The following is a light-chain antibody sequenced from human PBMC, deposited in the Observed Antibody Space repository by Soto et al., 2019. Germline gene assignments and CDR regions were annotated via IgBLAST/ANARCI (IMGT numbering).Light chain of an antibody. Sequence: EIVLTQSPGTLSLSPGERATLSCRASQSVGSSYLAWYQQKPGQAPRLLIYGASSRATGIPDRFSGSGSGTDFTLTISGLEPEDFAVYYCQEYGSSRTFGQGTKVDIK. V-gene: IGKV3-20*01. J-gene: IGKJ1*01. CDR3: QEYGSSRT. CDR2: GAS. CDR1: QSVGSSY.